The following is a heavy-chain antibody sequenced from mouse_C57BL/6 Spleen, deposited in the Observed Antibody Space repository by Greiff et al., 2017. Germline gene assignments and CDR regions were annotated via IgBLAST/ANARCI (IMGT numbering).Heavy chain of an antibody. D-gene: IGHD4-1*01. V-gene: IGHV1-82*01. CDR2: IYPGDGDT. J-gene: IGHJ4*01. CDR3: ARRTGTFAMDY. CDR1: GYAFSSSW. Sequence: QVQLKQSGPELVKPGASVKISCKASGYAFSSSWMNWVKQRPGKGLEWIGRIYPGDGDTNYNGKFKGKATLTADKSSSTAYMQLSSLTSEDSAVYFCARRTGTFAMDYWGQGTSVTVSS.